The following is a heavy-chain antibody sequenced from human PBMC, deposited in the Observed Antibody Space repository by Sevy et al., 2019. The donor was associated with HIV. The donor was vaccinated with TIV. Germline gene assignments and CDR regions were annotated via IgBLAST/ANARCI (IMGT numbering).Heavy chain of an antibody. J-gene: IGHJ4*02. Sequence: GGSLRLSCAASGFTFSSYAMSWVRQAPGKGLEWVSAISGSGGSTYYADSVKGRFTISRDNSKNKLYLQMNSLRAEDTAVYYCAKDMRSRSYYDSSGYQDYWGQGTLVTVSS. CDR2: ISGSGGST. CDR1: GFTFSSYA. CDR3: AKDMRSRSYYDSSGYQDY. V-gene: IGHV3-23*01. D-gene: IGHD3-22*01.